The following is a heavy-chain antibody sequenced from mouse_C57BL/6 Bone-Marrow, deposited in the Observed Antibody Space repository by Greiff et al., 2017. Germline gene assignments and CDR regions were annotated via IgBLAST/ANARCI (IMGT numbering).Heavy chain of an antibody. CDR1: GYTFTSYW. CDR2: IDPSDSYT. J-gene: IGHJ1*03. CDR3: ARNYYGSSWNWYFDG. D-gene: IGHD1-1*01. V-gene: IGHV1-59*01. Sequence: QVQLQQPGAELVRPGTSVKLSCKASGYTFTSYWMPWVKQRPGQGLEWIGVIDPSDSYTNYNQKFKGKATLTVDTSSSTAYMQLSSLTSDDSAVYYCARNYYGSSWNWYFDGWGTGTTVTVSS.